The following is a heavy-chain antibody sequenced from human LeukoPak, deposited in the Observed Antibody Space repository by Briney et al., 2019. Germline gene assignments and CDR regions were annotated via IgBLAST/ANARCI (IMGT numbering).Heavy chain of an antibody. V-gene: IGHV3-23*01. D-gene: IGHD5-18*01. CDR2: VSYGGETT. CDR3: ARDPIGYSYIDY. CDR1: GFIFSAYA. J-gene: IGHJ4*02. Sequence: GGSLRLSCAASGFIFSAYAMTWVRQAPGKGLEWVSTVSYGGETTYYADSVKGRFTISRDNSKNTLYLQKNSLRAEDTALYYCARDPIGYSYIDYWGQGTLVTVSS.